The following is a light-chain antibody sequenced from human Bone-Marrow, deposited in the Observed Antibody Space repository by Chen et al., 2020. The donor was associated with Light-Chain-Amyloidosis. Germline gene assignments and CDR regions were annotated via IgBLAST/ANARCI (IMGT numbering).Light chain of an antibody. V-gene: IGLV3-21*02. Sequence: SYVLTQPSSVSVAPGQTATIACGGNNIGSTSVNWYQQTPGQASLLVVYDDSDRPSGIPERLSGSNSGNTATLTISRVEAGDEADYYCQVWDRSSDRPVFGGGTKLTVL. J-gene: IGLJ3*02. CDR1: NIGSTS. CDR2: DDS. CDR3: QVWDRSSDRPV.